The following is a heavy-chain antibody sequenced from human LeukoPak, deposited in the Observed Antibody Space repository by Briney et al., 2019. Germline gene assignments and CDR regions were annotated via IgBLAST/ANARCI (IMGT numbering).Heavy chain of an antibody. CDR1: GYTFTGYY. Sequence: GASVKVSCKASGYTFTGYYMHWVRQAPGQGLECMGWMNPNSGNTGYAQKFQGRVTITRNTSISTAYMELSSLRSEDTAVYYCARGPTVTTRGWFDPWGQGTLVTVSS. CDR3: ARGPTVTTRGWFDP. CDR2: MNPNSGNT. D-gene: IGHD4-11*01. V-gene: IGHV1-8*03. J-gene: IGHJ5*02.